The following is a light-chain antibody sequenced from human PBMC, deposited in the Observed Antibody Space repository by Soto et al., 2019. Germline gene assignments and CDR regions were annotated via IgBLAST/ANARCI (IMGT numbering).Light chain of an antibody. CDR3: QQYGSSPPWT. V-gene: IGKV3-20*01. CDR2: GAS. J-gene: IGKJ1*01. Sequence: TQSTGTLSLSRCAVATITYGAIQSVSTNYLAWYQQKPGQAPRLLIYGASSRATGIPDRFSGSGSGTDFTLTISRLEPEDYAVYYCQQYGSSPPWTFGQGTKVDIK. CDR1: QSVSTNY.